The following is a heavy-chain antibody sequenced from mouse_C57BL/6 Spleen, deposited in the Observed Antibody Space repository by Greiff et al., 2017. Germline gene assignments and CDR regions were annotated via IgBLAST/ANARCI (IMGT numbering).Heavy chain of an antibody. CDR2: INPGSGGT. CDR1: GYAFTNYL. Sequence: VQLQQSGAELVRPGTSVKVSCKASGYAFTNYLIEWVKQRPGQGLEWIGVINPGSGGTNYNEKFKGKATLTADKSSSTAYMQLSSLTSEDSAVYFWARGIYCGYDGAFDYWGQGTTLTVSS. J-gene: IGHJ2*01. D-gene: IGHD2-2*01. CDR3: ARGIYCGYDGAFDY. V-gene: IGHV1-54*01.